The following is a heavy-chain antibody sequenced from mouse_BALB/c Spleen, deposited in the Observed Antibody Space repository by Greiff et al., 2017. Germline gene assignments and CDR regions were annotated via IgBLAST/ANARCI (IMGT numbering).Heavy chain of an antibody. CDR2: INSNGGST. CDR3: ARDGYYYGSSSYYFDY. CDR1: GFTFSSYG. J-gene: IGHJ2*01. D-gene: IGHD1-1*01. Sequence: EVKLMESGGGLVQPGGSLKLSCAASGFTFSSYGMSWVRQTPDKRLELVATINSNGGSTYYPDSVKGRFTISRDNAKNTLYLQMSSLKSEDTAMYYCARDGYYYGSSSYYFDYWGQGTTLTVSS. V-gene: IGHV5-6-3*01.